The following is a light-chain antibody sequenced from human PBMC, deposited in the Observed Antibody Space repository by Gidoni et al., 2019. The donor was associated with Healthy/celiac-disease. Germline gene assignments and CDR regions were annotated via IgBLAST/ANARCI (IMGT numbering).Light chain of an antibody. CDR1: QSVSSN. CDR3: QQYNNWPPLTT. V-gene: IGKV3-15*01. CDR2: GAS. J-gene: IGKJ3*01. Sequence: EIAMTQSPATLSVSPGERATLSCRASQSVSSNLAWYQQKPGQAPRLLISGASTRATGIPARFSGSGSGTEFTLTISSMQSEDFAVYYCQQYNNWPPLTTFGPGTKVDIK.